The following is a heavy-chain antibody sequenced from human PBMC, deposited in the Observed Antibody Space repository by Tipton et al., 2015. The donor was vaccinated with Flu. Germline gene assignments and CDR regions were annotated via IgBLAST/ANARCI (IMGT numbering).Heavy chain of an antibody. CDR1: GFTFSRYG. CDR3: ARGLYGSGSYQSRFFDS. CDR2: ISAGGGTQ. V-gene: IGHV3-23*01. J-gene: IGHJ4*02. D-gene: IGHD3-10*01. Sequence: SLRLSCAASGFTFSRYGMSWVRQAPGKGLEWVSGISAGGGTQYFADSVKGRFTISRDNSKNTLSLQMNSLRAEDTAVYYCARGLYGSGSYQSRFFDSWGQGTLVTVSS.